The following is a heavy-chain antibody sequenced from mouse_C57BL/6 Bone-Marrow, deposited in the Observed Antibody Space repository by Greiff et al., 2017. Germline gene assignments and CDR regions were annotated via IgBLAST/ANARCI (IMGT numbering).Heavy chain of an antibody. CDR3: ARPYGSSLAWFAY. J-gene: IGHJ3*01. CDR1: GFTFSSYG. V-gene: IGHV5-6*01. Sequence: VQLQQSGGDLVKPGGSLKLSCAASGFTFSSYGMSWVRQTPDKRLEWVATISSGGSYTYYPDSVKGRFTISRDNAKNTLYLQMSSLKSEDTAMYYCARPYGSSLAWFAYWGQGTLVTVSA. D-gene: IGHD1-1*01. CDR2: ISSGGSYT.